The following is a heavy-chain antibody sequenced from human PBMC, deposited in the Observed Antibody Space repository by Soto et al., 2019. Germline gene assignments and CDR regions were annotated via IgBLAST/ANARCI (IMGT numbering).Heavy chain of an antibody. J-gene: IGHJ6*02. CDR3: ASGYCSSTSGSYGMDV. CDR2: IIPIFGTA. CDR1: GGTFSSYA. D-gene: IGHD2-2*01. Sequence: QVQLVQSGAEVKKPGSSVKVSCKASGGTFSSYAISWVRQAPGQGLEWMGGIIPIFGTANYAQKFQGRVTSTADESTTTAATELSSLRSEDMAVYYCASGYCSSTSGSYGMDVWGQGTTGTVS. V-gene: IGHV1-69*12.